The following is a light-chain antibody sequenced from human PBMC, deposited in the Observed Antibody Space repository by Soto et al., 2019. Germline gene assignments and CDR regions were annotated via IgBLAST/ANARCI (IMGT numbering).Light chain of an antibody. CDR1: QSVSSD. Sequence: EIVMTQSPVTLSVSPGERSTLSCRASQSVSSDLAWYHQKPGQAPRLLIYGASTRATGIPARFSGSGSGTEFTLTISSLQPDDFATYYCQHYNSYSEAFGQGTKVDIK. CDR2: GAS. CDR3: QHYNSYSEA. V-gene: IGKV3-15*01. J-gene: IGKJ1*01.